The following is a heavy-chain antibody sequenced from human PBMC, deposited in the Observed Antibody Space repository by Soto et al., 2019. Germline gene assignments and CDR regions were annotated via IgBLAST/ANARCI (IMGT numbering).Heavy chain of an antibody. V-gene: IGHV3-11*01. D-gene: IGHD6-19*01. CDR1: GFTFSDYY. J-gene: IGHJ4*02. Sequence: GGSLRLSCAASGFTFSDYYMSWIRPPPGKGLEWISYIHIGGSTIYYADSVKGRFTISRDDVKNSLYLQMNSLRPEDTAVYYCARGVKYSSGWYNYWGQGTLVTVSS. CDR3: ARGVKYSSGWYNY. CDR2: IHIGGSTI.